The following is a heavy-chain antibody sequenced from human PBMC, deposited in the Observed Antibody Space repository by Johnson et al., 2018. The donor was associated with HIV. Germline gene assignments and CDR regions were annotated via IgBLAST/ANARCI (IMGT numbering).Heavy chain of an antibody. Sequence: QVQLVESGGGVVQPGRSLRLSCAASGFTFSSYAMHWVRQAPGKGLEWVAVISYDGSNKYYADSVKGRFTISRDNSKKTLYLQMNSLRAEDTAVYYCARDSTYSSSPLGAFDIWGQGTMVTVSS. CDR1: GFTFSSYA. CDR3: ARDSTYSSSPLGAFDI. D-gene: IGHD6-6*01. J-gene: IGHJ3*02. V-gene: IGHV3-30-3*01. CDR2: ISYDGSNK.